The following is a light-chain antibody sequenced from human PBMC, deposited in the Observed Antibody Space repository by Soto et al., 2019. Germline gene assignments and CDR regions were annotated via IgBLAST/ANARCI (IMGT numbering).Light chain of an antibody. J-gene: IGKJ2*01. Sequence: DIQMTQSPFSLSASVGDRVTITCRASQDIRFLGWFQQKPGEAPKRLIYATSNLEGGVQSRFSGSGSGTEFTLTISSLQPEDFAPYFCLQHNTYPYTFGQGTKVDIK. CDR2: ATS. V-gene: IGKV1-17*01. CDR1: QDIRF. CDR3: LQHNTYPYT.